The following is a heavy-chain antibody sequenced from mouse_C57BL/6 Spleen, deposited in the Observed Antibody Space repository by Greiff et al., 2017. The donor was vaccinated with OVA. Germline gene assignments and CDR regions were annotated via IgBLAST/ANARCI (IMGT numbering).Heavy chain of an antibody. V-gene: IGHV1-81*01. CDR2: IYPRSGNT. CDR1: GYTFTSYG. J-gene: IGHJ2*01. CDR3: ARIEHFDY. Sequence: QVQLKESGAELARPGASVKLSCKASGYTFTSYGISWVKQRTGQGLEWIGEIYPRSGNTYYNEKFKGKATLTADKSSSTAYMELRSLTSEDSAVYSCARIEHFDYWGQGTTLTVSS.